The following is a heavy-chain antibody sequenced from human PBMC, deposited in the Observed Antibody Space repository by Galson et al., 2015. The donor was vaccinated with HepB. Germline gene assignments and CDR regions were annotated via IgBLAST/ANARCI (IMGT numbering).Heavy chain of an antibody. CDR3: AREVIAARRDQYYFDY. CDR1: GYTFTSYY. J-gene: IGHJ4*02. Sequence: SVKVSCKASGYTFTSYYMHWVRQAPGQGLEWMGIINPSGGSTSYAQEFQGRVTMTRDTSTSTVYMELSSLRSEDTAVYYCAREVIAARRDQYYFDYWGQGTLVTVSS. CDR2: INPSGGST. D-gene: IGHD6-6*01. V-gene: IGHV1-46*01.